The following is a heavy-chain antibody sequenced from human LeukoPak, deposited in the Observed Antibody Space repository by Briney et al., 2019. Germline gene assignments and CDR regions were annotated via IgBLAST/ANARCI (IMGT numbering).Heavy chain of an antibody. V-gene: IGHV4-34*01. CDR1: GGSFSGYY. J-gene: IGHJ4*02. D-gene: IGHD6-19*01. CDR3: ARGLSGWYGGAYDY. Sequence: SETLSLTCAVYGGSFSGYYWSWIRQPPGKGLEWIREINHSGSTNYNPSLKSRVTISVDTSKNQFSLKLSSVTAADTAVYYCARGLSGWYGGAYDYWGQGTLVTVSS. CDR2: INHSGST.